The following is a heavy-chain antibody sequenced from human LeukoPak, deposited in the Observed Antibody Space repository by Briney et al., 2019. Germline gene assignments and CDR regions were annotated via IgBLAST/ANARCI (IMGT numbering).Heavy chain of an antibody. V-gene: IGHV1-2*02. CDR1: GNTFAGYY. Sequence: ASVKVSCKASGNTFAGYYVHWVRQAPGQGLEWMWWINTHNGATNYAQHFQGRVTMTTDTAVTTAYMDLDGLISDDAAVYFCARGPIGGLRKGFDIWGQGTLVTVSS. J-gene: IGHJ4*02. D-gene: IGHD1-26*01. CDR2: INTHNGAT. CDR3: ARGPIGGLRKGFDI.